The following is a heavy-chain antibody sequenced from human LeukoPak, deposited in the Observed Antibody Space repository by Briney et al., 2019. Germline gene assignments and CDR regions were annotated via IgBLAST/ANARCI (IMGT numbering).Heavy chain of an antibody. D-gene: IGHD4-17*01. CDR1: GYTFTGYY. V-gene: IGHV1-2*02. J-gene: IGHJ4*02. CDR3: ARDYGDYVGVDY. Sequence: ASVNVSCKASGYTFTGYYMHWVRQAPGQGLEWMGWINPNSGGTNYAQKFQGRVTMTRDTSISTAYLELSRLRSDDTAVYYCARDYGDYVGVDYWGQGTLVTVSS. CDR2: INPNSGGT.